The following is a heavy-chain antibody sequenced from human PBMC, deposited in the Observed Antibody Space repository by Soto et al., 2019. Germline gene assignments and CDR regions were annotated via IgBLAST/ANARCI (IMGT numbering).Heavy chain of an antibody. J-gene: IGHJ5*02. CDR3: ARHAGWATPFDP. V-gene: IGHV4-39*01. D-gene: IGHD5-12*01. CDR2: IYCSGST. CDR1: GGSISSSSYY. Sequence: PSETLSLTCTVSGGSISSSSYYWGWIRQPPGKGLEWIGSIYCSGSTYYNPSLKSRVTISVDTSKNQFSLKLSSVTAADTAVYYCARHAGWATPFDPWGQGTLVTVSS.